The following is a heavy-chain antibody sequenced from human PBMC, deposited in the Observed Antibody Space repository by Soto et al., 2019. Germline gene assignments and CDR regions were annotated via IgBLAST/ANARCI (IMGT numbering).Heavy chain of an antibody. CDR3: ARLHVMGTPNYCYYYGMDV. CDR1: GGSVSSGGSY. Sequence: SETLSLTCTVSGGSVSSGGSYWSWIRQPPGKGLEWIGYISYTGTTNYNPSLKRRVTISVDTSKNHFSLKLSSVTAADTAVYYCARLHVMGTPNYCYYYGMDVWGQGITVTVSS. V-gene: IGHV4-61*08. D-gene: IGHD1-7*01. J-gene: IGHJ6*02. CDR2: ISYTGTT.